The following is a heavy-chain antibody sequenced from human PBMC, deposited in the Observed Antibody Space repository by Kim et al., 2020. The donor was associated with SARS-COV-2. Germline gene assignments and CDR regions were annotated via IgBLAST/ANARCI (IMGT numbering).Heavy chain of an antibody. V-gene: IGHV1-2*02. Sequence: GGTNYAQKFQGRVTMTRDTSISTAYMELSRLRSDDTAVYYCAGPLAAALNWGQGTLVTVSS. J-gene: IGHJ4*02. CDR2: GGT. CDR3: AGPLAAALN. D-gene: IGHD6-13*01.